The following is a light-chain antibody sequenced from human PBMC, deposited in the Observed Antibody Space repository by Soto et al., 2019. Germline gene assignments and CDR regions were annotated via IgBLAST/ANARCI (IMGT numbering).Light chain of an antibody. CDR3: QQDGSSPQT. Sequence: EIVMTQSPATLSVPQPERATLSCRASQGVSSNLAWYQQKPGQAPRLLIYGASSRATVIPDRFSGSGSGTDFTLTISRLEPEDFAVYYCQQDGSSPQTFGQGTKV. V-gene: IGKV3-20*01. CDR2: GAS. J-gene: IGKJ1*01. CDR1: QGVSSN.